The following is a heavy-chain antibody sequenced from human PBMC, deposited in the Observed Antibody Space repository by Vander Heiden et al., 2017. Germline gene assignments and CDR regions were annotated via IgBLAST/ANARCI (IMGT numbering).Heavy chain of an antibody. J-gene: IGHJ5*02. V-gene: IGHV4-39*01. CDR2: ILYTGST. CDR3: ARHDTLEDWFDP. CDR1: GGSISSSSSY. Sequence: QLQLQESGPGLVKPSATLSLTCTVSGGSISSSSSYWGWIRQPPGKGLEWIGSILYTGSTYYSPSLKSRVAISVDTSKNQFSLNLRSVTAADTAVYYCARHDTLEDWFDPWGQGTLVTVSS. D-gene: IGHD2-2*02.